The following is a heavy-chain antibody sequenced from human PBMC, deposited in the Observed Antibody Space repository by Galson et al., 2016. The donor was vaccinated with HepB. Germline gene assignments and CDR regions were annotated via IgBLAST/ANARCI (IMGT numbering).Heavy chain of an antibody. CDR1: GFTFTDYY. D-gene: IGHD4/OR15-4a*01. J-gene: IGHJ4*02. Sequence: SLRLSCAASGFTFTDYYMDWVRQAPGKGLEWIGRTSDKARSYTTEYAASVKGRFTISRDNSKKSMYLQMNSLKTEDTAVYYCAKSGVNTLGAFDVWGQGILVTVSS. V-gene: IGHV3-72*01. CDR2: TSDKARSYTT. CDR3: AKSGVNTLGAFDV.